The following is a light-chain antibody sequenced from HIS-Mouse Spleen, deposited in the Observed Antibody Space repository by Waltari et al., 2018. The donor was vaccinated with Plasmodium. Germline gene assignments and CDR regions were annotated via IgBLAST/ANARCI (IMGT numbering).Light chain of an antibody. V-gene: IGKV3-15*01. CDR1: QSVSSN. CDR2: GAS. CDR3: QQYNNGSFT. Sequence: EIVMTQSPATLSVSPGERATLACRASQSVSSNLAWYQQKPGQAPRLRLYGASTRATGIPARFRGSGSGTEFTLTISSLQSEDFAVYYCQQYNNGSFTFGPGTKVDIK. J-gene: IGKJ3*01.